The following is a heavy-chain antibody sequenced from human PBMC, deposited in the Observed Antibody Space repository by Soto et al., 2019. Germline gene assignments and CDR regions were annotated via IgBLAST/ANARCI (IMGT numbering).Heavy chain of an antibody. D-gene: IGHD4-4*01. CDR2: IYYSGST. CDR3: ARLRRMTAITVSYYFDY. V-gene: IGHV4-59*13. CDR1: GDSISSFY. Sequence: SETLSLTCTVSGDSISSFYWSWVRQPPGKGLEWIGYIYYSGSTSYNPSLESRVTISVDTSENQFSLKLSSVTAADTAVYYCARLRRMTAITVSYYFDYWGQGTLVTVSS. J-gene: IGHJ4*02.